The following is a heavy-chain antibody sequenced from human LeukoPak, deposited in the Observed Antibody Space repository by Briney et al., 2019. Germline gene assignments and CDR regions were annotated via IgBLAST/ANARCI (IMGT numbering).Heavy chain of an antibody. CDR2: INHGGST. J-gene: IGHJ4*02. Sequence: SETLSLTCAVYGGSFSGDFWSWIRQSPGKGLEWIGEINHGGSTNYNPSLKSRVTISVDTSKNQFSLKLSSVTAADTAVYFCARTGDCGDDCHFDSWGQGTLVTVSS. CDR1: GGSFSGDF. D-gene: IGHD2-21*02. CDR3: ARTGDCGDDCHFDS. V-gene: IGHV4-34*01.